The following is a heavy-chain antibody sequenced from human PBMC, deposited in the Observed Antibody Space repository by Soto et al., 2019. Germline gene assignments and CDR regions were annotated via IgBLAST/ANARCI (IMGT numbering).Heavy chain of an antibody. V-gene: IGHV4-61*01. Sequence: SETLSLTCTVSGGSVSSGSYYWSWIRQPPGKGLEWIGYIYYSGSTNYNPSLKSRVTISVDTSKNQFSLKLSSVTAADTAVYYCATAGSGAARKMSYWFDPWGQGTLVTVSS. D-gene: IGHD6-6*01. CDR1: GGSVSSGSYY. J-gene: IGHJ5*02. CDR2: IYYSGST. CDR3: ATAGSGAARKMSYWFDP.